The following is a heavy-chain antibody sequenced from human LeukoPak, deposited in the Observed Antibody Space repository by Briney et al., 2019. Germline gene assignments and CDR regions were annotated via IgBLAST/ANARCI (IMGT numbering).Heavy chain of an antibody. CDR2: FDREDGGT. J-gene: IGHJ4*02. V-gene: IGHV1-24*01. CDR1: GYSLTQLS. Sequence: ASVKVSCMISGYSLTQLSLHWVRQAPGKGLEWMGGFDREDGGTMYAQTLRGRVIMTEDTSTDTAYMELSSLRSDDTAIYYCATGGLIKNTFMIRGVKPLDSWGQGTLVVVSS. D-gene: IGHD3-10*01. CDR3: ATGGLIKNTFMIRGVKPLDS.